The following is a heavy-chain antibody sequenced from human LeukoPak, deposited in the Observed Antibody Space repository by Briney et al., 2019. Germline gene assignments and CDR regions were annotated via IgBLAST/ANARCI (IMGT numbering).Heavy chain of an antibody. Sequence: SETLSLTCTVSGGSISSGSYYWSWIRQPAGKGLEWIGEINHSGSTNYNPSLKSRVTISVDTSKNQFSLKLSSVTSADTAVYYCARVSMTTDYWGQGTLVTVSS. CDR2: INHSGST. V-gene: IGHV4-61*10. D-gene: IGHD4-11*01. CDR1: GGSISSGSYY. CDR3: ARVSMTTDY. J-gene: IGHJ4*02.